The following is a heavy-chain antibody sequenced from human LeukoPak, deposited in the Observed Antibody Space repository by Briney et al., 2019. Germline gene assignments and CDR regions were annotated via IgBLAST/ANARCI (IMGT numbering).Heavy chain of an antibody. J-gene: IGHJ4*02. CDR2: ISAYNGNT. CDR3: ARASMVRDLLGVDY. CDR1: GYSFTSYG. V-gene: IGHV1-18*01. Sequence: ASVKVSCKTSGYSFTSYGISWVRQAPGQGLEWMGWISAYNGNTNYAQKLQGRVTMTTDTSTSTAYLELRSLRSDDTAVYYCARASMVRDLLGVDYWGQGTLVTVSS. D-gene: IGHD3-10*01.